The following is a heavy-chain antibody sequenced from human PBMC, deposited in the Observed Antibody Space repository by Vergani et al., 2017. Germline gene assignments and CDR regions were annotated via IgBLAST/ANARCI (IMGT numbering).Heavy chain of an antibody. CDR1: GGSISSGDHC. V-gene: IGHV4-31*11. CDR2: IFYSGTT. D-gene: IGHD6-25*01. CDR3: ARVDTQVPATSHFYYMDV. J-gene: IGHJ6*03. Sequence: QVQLQESGPGLVKPSQTLSLTCAVSGGSISSGDHCWTWIRQRPGKGLEWIGYIFYSGTTYDNPSLRSRLTISVDTSQNQFSLKLRSVTAADTAVDYCARVDTQVPATSHFYYMDVWGQGTMVTVSS.